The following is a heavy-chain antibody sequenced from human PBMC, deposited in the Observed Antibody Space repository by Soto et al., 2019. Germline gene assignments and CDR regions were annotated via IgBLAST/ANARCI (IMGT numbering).Heavy chain of an antibody. V-gene: IGHV3-7*01. Sequence: GGSLRLSCAASGFTFSSYWMSWVRQAPGKGLEWVANIRQDGGDKYFLDSVKGRFTISRDNAKNSLYLQMNSLRVEDTAIYYCVRDAVVSGVDYFDYWGQGT. CDR1: GFTFSSYW. CDR2: IRQDGGDK. J-gene: IGHJ4*02. CDR3: VRDAVVSGVDYFDY. D-gene: IGHD2-8*01.